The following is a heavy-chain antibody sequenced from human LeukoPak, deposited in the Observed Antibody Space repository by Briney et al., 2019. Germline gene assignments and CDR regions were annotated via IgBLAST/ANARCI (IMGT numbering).Heavy chain of an antibody. CDR2: MYHSEST. D-gene: IGHD3-16*01. CDR1: GYSISRGYS. Sequence: SETLSLTCAVSGYSISRGYSWGWFRQPPGMGLEWIGNMYHSESTHYNPSLKSRVTISAYTSKNQFSLKLSSVTAADTAVYYCARFDHVWETHGMDAFDLWGQGTMVTVSS. J-gene: IGHJ3*01. CDR3: ARFDHVWETHGMDAFDL. V-gene: IGHV4-38-2*01.